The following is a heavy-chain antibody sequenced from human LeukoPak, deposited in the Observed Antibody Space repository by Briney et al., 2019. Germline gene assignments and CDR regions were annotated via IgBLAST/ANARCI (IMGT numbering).Heavy chain of an antibody. D-gene: IGHD6-19*01. Sequence: PGGSLRLSCAASGFTFSSYAMSWVRQAPGKGLEWVSAISGSGGSTYYADSVKGRFTISRDNSKNTLYLQMNSLRAEDTAVYYCAKDADGPYSSGWYNWFDPCGQGTLVTVSS. CDR1: GFTFSSYA. CDR2: ISGSGGST. CDR3: AKDADGPYSSGWYNWFDP. V-gene: IGHV3-23*01. J-gene: IGHJ5*02.